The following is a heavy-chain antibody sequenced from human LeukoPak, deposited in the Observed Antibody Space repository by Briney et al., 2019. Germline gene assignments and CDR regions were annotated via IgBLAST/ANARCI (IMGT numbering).Heavy chain of an antibody. CDR1: GFTFSNYW. D-gene: IGHD4-11*01. V-gene: IGHV3-74*01. J-gene: IGHJ4*02. CDR3: ARVTYGNPFFHY. Sequence: PGGSLRLSCSASGFTFSNYWMHWLAQDPGKGLVWVSHINIDGTTTNYADSVKGRFIISRDNAKNTLYLQMNSLTAEDTAVYYCARVTYGNPFFHYWGQGTLVTVSS. CDR2: INIDGTTT.